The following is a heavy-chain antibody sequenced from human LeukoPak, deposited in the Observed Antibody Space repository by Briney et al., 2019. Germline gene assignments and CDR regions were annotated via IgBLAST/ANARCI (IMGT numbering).Heavy chain of an antibody. D-gene: IGHD3-22*01. CDR3: ARGTIYYYDSSGYYPFDY. Sequence: ASVKVSCKASGYTFTSYGISWVRQAPGQGLEWMGWISAYNGNTNYAQKVQGRVTMTTDTSTSTAYMELRSVRSDDTAVYYCARGTIYYYDSSGYYPFDYWGQGTLVTVSS. J-gene: IGHJ4*02. CDR1: GYTFTSYG. V-gene: IGHV1-18*01. CDR2: ISAYNGNT.